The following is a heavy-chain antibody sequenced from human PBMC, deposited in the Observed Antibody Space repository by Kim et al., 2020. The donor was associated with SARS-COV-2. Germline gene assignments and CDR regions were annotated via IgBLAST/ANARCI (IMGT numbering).Heavy chain of an antibody. D-gene: IGHD3-10*01. CDR3: ARGPKSRYMVRGVKAPPYGMDV. J-gene: IGHJ6*02. CDR1: GGSFSGYY. CDR2: INHSGST. V-gene: IGHV4-34*01. Sequence: SETLSLTCAVYGGSFSGYYWSWIRQPPGKGLEWIGEINHSGSTNYNPSLKSRVTISVDTSKNQFSLKLSSVTAADTAVYYCARGPKSRYMVRGVKAPPYGMDVWGQGTTVTVSS.